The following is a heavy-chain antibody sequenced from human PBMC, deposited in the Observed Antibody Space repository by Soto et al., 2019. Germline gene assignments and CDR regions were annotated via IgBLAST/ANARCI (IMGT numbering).Heavy chain of an antibody. CDR3: ASARRIGP. CDR2: IKEEGSER. V-gene: IGHV3-7*01. CDR1: GFTFSNYW. J-gene: IGHJ5*02. Sequence: GGSLRLSCAASGFTFSNYWMSWVRQAPGKGLEWVANIKEEGSERNYVDSVKGRFTISRDNAENSLYLQMNSLRAEDTAVYYWASARRIGPWGQGTLVTVSS. D-gene: IGHD2-15*01.